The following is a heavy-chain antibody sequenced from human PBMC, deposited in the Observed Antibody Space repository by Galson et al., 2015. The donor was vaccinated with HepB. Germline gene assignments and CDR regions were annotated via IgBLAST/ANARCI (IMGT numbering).Heavy chain of an antibody. Sequence: ALRLSGAASGFTFSSYARSWVRQAPAKGLEWVSAISGSGGSTYYADSVKGRFTISRDNSKNTLYLQMNSLRAEDTAVYYCAKAPPGSPYGFDYWGQGTLVTVSS. CDR1: GFTFSSYA. CDR2: ISGSGGST. J-gene: IGHJ4*02. V-gene: IGHV3-23*01. D-gene: IGHD1-26*01. CDR3: AKAPPGSPYGFDY.